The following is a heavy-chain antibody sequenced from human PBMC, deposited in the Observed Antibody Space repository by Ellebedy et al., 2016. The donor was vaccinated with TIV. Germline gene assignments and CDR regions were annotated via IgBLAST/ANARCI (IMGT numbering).Heavy chain of an antibody. CDR2: IIPIFGTA. V-gene: IGHV1-69*13. Sequence: SVKVSXKASGGTFSSYAISWVRQAPGQGLEWMGGIIPIFGTANYAQKFQGRVTITADESTSTAYMELSSLRSEDTAVYYCARGTSSGWYGGGGDYYYYYGMDVWGQGTTVTVSS. D-gene: IGHD6-19*01. CDR1: GGTFSSYA. CDR3: ARGTSSGWYGGGGDYYYYYGMDV. J-gene: IGHJ6*02.